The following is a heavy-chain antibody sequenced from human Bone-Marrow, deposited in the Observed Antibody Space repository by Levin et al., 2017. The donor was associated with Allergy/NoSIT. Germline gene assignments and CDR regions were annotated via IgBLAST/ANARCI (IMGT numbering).Heavy chain of an antibody. CDR2: TRNKANIYTT. CDR3: AREGEISAYYIDFDY. J-gene: IGHJ4*02. D-gene: IGHD3-9*01. V-gene: IGHV3-72*01. Sequence: GGSLRLSCAASGFSFNDYSMNWVRQAPGKGLEWVGRTRNKANIYTTEYAACVKSRFTITRDDSMSLLFLQMNSLKTEDTAVYYCAREGEISAYYIDFDYWGQGTLVTVSS. CDR1: GFSFNDYS.